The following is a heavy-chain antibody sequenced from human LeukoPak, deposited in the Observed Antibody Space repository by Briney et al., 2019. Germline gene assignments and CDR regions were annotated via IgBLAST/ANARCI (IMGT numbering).Heavy chain of an antibody. Sequence: TGGSLRLSCAASGFTFSSYAMHWVRQAPGKGLEYVSAISSNGGSTYYANSVKGRFTISRDNSKNTLFLQMGSLRAEDMAVYYCARGGSIAARPIDYWGQGNLVTVSS. CDR1: GFTFSSYA. CDR3: ARGGSIAARPIDY. J-gene: IGHJ4*02. V-gene: IGHV3-64*01. CDR2: ISSNGGST. D-gene: IGHD6-6*01.